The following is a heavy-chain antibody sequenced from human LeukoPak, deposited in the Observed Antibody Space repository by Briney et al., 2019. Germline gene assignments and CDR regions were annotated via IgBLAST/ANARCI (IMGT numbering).Heavy chain of an antibody. D-gene: IGHD2-15*01. CDR1: GGSISSGDYY. Sequence: SETLSLTCTVSGGSISSGDYYWSWIRQPPGKGLEWIGYIYYSGSTYYNPSLKSRVTISVDTSKNQFSLKLSSVTAADTAVYYCARGGKAAVRFDLWGRGTLVTVSS. CDR2: IYYSGST. V-gene: IGHV4-30-4*01. CDR3: ARGGKAAVRFDL. J-gene: IGHJ2*01.